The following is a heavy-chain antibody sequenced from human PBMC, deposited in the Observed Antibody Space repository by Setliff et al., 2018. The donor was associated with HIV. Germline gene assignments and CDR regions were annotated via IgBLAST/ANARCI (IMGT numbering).Heavy chain of an antibody. D-gene: IGHD2-2*01. CDR3: ARRVLQDSTITSSNWFDS. CDR1: GGSFNDYY. V-gene: IGHV4-34*01. J-gene: IGHJ5*01. Sequence: ASETLSLTCAVYGGSFNDYYWIWIRQPPGKGLEWIGEINHSGSTNYNPSLKSRITISVDTSKNQFSLKLTSVTAADTAVYYCARRVLQDSTITSSNWFDSWGQGTLVTVSS. CDR2: INHSGST.